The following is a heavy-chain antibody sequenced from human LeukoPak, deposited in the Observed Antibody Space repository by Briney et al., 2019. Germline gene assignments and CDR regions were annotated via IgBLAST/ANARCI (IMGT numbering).Heavy chain of an antibody. J-gene: IGHJ4*02. CDR1: GFTFSSYW. CDR3: ARDWLTVWTCDY. D-gene: IGHD3/OR15-3a*01. CDR2: INGDGRNI. V-gene: IGHV3-74*01. Sequence: GGSLRLSCVASGFTFSSYWMHWVRQDPRKGLVWVSRINGDGRNINYADSVRGRFTISRDNAKNSLYLQMNSLRAEDTAVYYCARDWLTVWTCDYWGQGTLVTVSS.